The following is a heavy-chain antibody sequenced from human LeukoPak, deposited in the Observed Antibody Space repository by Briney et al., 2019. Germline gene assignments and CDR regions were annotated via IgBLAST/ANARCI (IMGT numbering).Heavy chain of an antibody. D-gene: IGHD6-19*01. Sequence: ASVRVSCKASGYIFTNYAINWMRQAPGQGLEWMGWITTSTGNPTYAQGFTGRFVFSSDTSVSTAYLQISSLRAEDTAVYYCARDPYAPPSSDLQRFDSWGQGTLVTVSS. CDR2: ITTSTGNP. CDR1: GYIFTNYA. J-gene: IGHJ5*01. CDR3: ARDPYAPPSSDLQRFDS. V-gene: IGHV7-4-1*02.